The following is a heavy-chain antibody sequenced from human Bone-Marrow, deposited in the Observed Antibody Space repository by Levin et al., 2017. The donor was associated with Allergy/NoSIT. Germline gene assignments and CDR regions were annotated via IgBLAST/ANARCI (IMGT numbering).Heavy chain of an antibody. V-gene: IGHV3-49*03. D-gene: IGHD3-10*01. CDR2: IRSKAYGGTT. J-gene: IGHJ5*02. CDR3: TRTGTSITMVRGAYNWFDP. Sequence: GESLKISCTASGFTFGDYAMSWFRQAPGKGLEWVGFIRSKAYGGTTEYAASVKGRFTISRDDSKSIAYLQMNSLKTEDTAVYYCTRTGTSITMVRGAYNWFDPWGQGTLVTVSS. CDR1: GFTFGDYA.